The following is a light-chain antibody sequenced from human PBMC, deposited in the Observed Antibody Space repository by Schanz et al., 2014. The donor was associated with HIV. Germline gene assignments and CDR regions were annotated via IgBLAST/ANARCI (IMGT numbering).Light chain of an antibody. Sequence: QSALTQPASVSGSPGQSITISCTGTSSDVGGYNYVSWYQQHPGKAPKLMIYDVTNRPSGVSNRFSGSKSGNTASLTISGHQPEDEADYYCSSYTSSNTWVFGGGTKLTVL. CDR1: SSDVGGYNY. CDR3: SSYTSSNTWV. CDR2: DVT. J-gene: IGLJ3*02. V-gene: IGLV2-14*03.